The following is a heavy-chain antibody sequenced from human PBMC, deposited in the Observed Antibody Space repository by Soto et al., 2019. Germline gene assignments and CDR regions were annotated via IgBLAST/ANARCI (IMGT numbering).Heavy chain of an antibody. D-gene: IGHD3-22*01. V-gene: IGHV3-23*01. CDR2: ISGSGGST. CDR3: AKDHFGMDRSGYYVHFDY. Sequence: PGGSLRLSCAASGFTFSTYAMTWVRQAPGKGLEWVSVISGSGGSTYYADSVKGRFTISRGNSKNTLYLQMNSLRAEDTAIYYCAKDHFGMDRSGYYVHFDYWGQGTLVTVSS. CDR1: GFTFSTYA. J-gene: IGHJ4*02.